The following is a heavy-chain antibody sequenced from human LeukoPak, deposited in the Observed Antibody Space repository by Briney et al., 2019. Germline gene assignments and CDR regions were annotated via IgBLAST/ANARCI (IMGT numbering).Heavy chain of an antibody. CDR2: INPNSGGT. CDR1: GYTFTDYY. Sequence: GASVKVSCKASGYTFTDYYMHWVRQAPGQGLEWMGWINPNSGGTNYAQKFQGRVTMTRDTSISTAYMELSRLRSDDTAVYYCARSDGIVGASAVDAFDIWGQGTMVTVSS. J-gene: IGHJ3*02. CDR3: ARSDGIVGASAVDAFDI. D-gene: IGHD1-26*01. V-gene: IGHV1-2*02.